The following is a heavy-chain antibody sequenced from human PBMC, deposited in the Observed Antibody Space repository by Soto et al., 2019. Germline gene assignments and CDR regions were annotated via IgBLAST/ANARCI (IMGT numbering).Heavy chain of an antibody. CDR1: GFTFSSYA. Sequence: GGSLRLSCAASGFTFSSYAMHWVRQAPGKGLEWVAVISYDGSNKYYADSVKGRFTISRDNSKNTLYLQMNSLRAEDTAVYYCQSSGIAAAGPFDYWGQGTLVTVSS. CDR3: QSSGIAAAGPFDY. CDR2: ISYDGSNK. J-gene: IGHJ4*02. D-gene: IGHD6-13*01. V-gene: IGHV3-30-3*01.